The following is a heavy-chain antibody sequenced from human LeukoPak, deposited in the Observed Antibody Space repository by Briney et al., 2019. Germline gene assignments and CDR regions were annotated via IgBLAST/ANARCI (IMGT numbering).Heavy chain of an antibody. V-gene: IGHV3-30*02. D-gene: IGHD6-13*01. Sequence: GGSLRLSCAASGFTFSSYGMNWVRQAPGKGLEWVAFIRSDTTEKYYGDSVKGRFTISRDNSKNTLYLQMDSLRTEDTAVYYCAKIPYISTRYSWGQGTLVTVSS. CDR3: AKIPYISTRYS. CDR2: IRSDTTEK. CDR1: GFTFSSYG. J-gene: IGHJ4*02.